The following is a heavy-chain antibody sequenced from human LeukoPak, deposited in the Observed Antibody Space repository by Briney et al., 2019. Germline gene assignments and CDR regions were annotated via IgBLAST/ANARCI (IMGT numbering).Heavy chain of an antibody. CDR2: IYYSGNT. J-gene: IGHJ4*02. CDR3: ARAYAGYASRFDY. Sequence: SETLSLTCSVSGGSISSSSYYWGWIRQPPGKGLEWIGSIYYSGNTYNNPSLKSRVTVSVDTSKNQFSLKLSSVIEADTAVYYCARAYAGYASRFDYWGQGIPVTVSS. V-gene: IGHV4-39*07. CDR1: GGSISSSSYY. D-gene: IGHD1-1*01.